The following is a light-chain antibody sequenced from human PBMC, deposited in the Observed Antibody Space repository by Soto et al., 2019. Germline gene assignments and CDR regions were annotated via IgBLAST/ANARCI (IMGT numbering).Light chain of an antibody. V-gene: IGKV3-20*01. CDR3: QYQGT. CDR2: DTS. CDR1: QSVGRRY. J-gene: IGKJ4*01. Sequence: IVLTQSPGTLSLSPGERATLSCRASQSVGRRYLAWYQQKPGQAPMLLIYDTSERASDIPDRFSGSGSGTYFTLTISRLVPEDFAVYYCQYQGTFGGGTKVEIK.